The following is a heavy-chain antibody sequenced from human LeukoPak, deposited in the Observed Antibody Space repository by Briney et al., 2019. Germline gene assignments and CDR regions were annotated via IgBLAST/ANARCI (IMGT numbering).Heavy chain of an antibody. V-gene: IGHV3-74*01. CDR3: ARDFDMGITPGDDFDF. J-gene: IGHJ4*02. CDR1: GFSFSKYW. D-gene: IGHD3-9*01. Sequence: GGSLRLSCAASGFSFSKYWMHWVRQTPGEGLVWVARTKEDGTYTSYADSVKGRFTISRDNARNTVFLQMNSLRAEDTAVYYCARDFDMGITPGDDFDFWGQGTLVTVSS. CDR2: TKEDGTYT.